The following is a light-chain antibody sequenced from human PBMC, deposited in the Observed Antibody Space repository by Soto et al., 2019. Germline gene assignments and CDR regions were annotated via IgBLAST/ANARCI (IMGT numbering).Light chain of an antibody. V-gene: IGKV3-20*01. CDR2: GAF. CDR1: QSVSSY. Sequence: EIVLTQSPATLSLSPGERATLSCRASQSVSSYLARYQQKPGQAPRLLIYGAFSRAAGIPDRFSGSGSGTDFTLTITRLEPEDFAVYYCQQYGSSLSITFGQGTRLEIK. J-gene: IGKJ5*01. CDR3: QQYGSSLSIT.